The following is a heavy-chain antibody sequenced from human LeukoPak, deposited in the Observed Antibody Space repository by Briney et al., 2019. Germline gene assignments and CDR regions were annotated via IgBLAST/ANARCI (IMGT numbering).Heavy chain of an antibody. J-gene: IGHJ3*02. D-gene: IGHD2-2*01. V-gene: IGHV4-59*01. CDR2: IFYNEGT. CDR1: SGSFRTYY. Sequence: SETLSLTCTVSSGSFRTYYWSWIRQPPGKGLEWIGYIFYNEGTSYNPSLKSRVTISVDTSNNQFSLKVNSVTAADTAMYYCVKSNSRYQPWTLDIWGRGTMVTVSS. CDR3: VKSNSRYQPWTLDI.